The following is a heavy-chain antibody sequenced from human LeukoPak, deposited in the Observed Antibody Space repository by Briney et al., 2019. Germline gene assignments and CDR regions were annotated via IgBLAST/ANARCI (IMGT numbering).Heavy chain of an antibody. Sequence: ASVKVSCKPSGNTFAGYFIHWVRQAPGQGLEWVGRLNPNNGAANYARKFQGRVDMTRDMSIKTAYMELTRLKFDDTAVYYCARDWAYGSGSPYNWFDYRGQGTLVTVSS. V-gene: IGHV1-2*06. CDR3: ARDWAYGSGSPYNWFDY. CDR1: GNTFAGYF. J-gene: IGHJ5*01. CDR2: LNPNNGAA. D-gene: IGHD3-10*01.